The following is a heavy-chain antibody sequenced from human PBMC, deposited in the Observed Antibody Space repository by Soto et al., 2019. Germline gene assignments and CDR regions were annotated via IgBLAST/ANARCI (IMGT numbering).Heavy chain of an antibody. CDR2: IDPSDSYT. CDR1: GYSLTSYW. D-gene: IGHD2-15*01. V-gene: IGHV5-10-1*01. J-gene: IGHJ4*02. Sequence: CLKVSWKGSGYSLTSYWISWVRQMPGKGLEWMGRIDPSDSYTNYSPSFQGHVTISADKSISTAYLQWSSLKASDTAMYYCARLRPDISSVHFDYWGQGTLVTVSS. CDR3: ARLRPDISSVHFDY.